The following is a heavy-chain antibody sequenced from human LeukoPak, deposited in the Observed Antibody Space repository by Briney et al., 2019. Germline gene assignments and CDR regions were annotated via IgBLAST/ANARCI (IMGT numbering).Heavy chain of an antibody. V-gene: IGHV3-23*01. J-gene: IGHJ4*02. D-gene: IGHD3-10*01. CDR1: GFTFSSYG. CDR3: AKDRLLWFGELWAADY. CDR2: ISGSGGST. Sequence: GGSLRFSCAASGFTFSSYGMSWVRQAPGKGLEWVSAISGSGGSTYYADSVKGRFTISRDNSKNTLYLQMNSLRAEDTAVYYCAKDRLLWFGELWAADYWGQGTLVTVSS.